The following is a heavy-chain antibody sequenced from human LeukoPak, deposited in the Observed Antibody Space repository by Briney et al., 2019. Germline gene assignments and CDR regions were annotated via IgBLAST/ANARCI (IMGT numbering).Heavy chain of an antibody. CDR1: GGSFSGYY. Sequence: PSETLSLTCAVYGGSFSGYYWSWIRQPPGKGLEWIGEINHSGSTNYNPSLKSRVTISVDTSKNQFSLKLSSVTAADTAVYYCARLRKKASSGGGRAYYYYYMDVWGKGTTVTVSS. V-gene: IGHV4-34*01. CDR2: INHSGST. J-gene: IGHJ6*03. CDR3: ARLRKKASSGGGRAYYYYYMDV. D-gene: IGHD3-16*01.